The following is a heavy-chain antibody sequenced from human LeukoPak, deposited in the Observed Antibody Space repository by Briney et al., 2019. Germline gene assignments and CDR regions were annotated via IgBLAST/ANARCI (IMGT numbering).Heavy chain of an antibody. J-gene: IGHJ6*02. D-gene: IGHD2-2*01. CDR3: ARDPQGYCSSTSCSYYYYYGMDV. Sequence: ASVKVSCKASGYTFTSYYMHWVRQAPGQGLEWMGIINPSGGSTSYAQKFRGRVTMTRDTSTSTVYMELSSLKSEDTAVYYCARDPQGYCSSTSCSYYYYYGMDVWGQGTTVTVSS. V-gene: IGHV1-46*01. CDR1: GYTFTSYY. CDR2: INPSGGST.